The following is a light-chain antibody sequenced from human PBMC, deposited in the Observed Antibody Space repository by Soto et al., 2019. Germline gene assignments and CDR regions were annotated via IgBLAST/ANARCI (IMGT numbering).Light chain of an antibody. J-gene: IGKJ4*01. CDR3: QQGNNGPPL. V-gene: IGKV3-11*01. CDR2: DAS. Sequence: TPSTADLNRSQEGRATIYCRASQSVSSYLGWYQLKPGQTPRLLIYDASKRATGIPARCSGSGSGTDVTRTISSLEPEDFAVYYCQQGNNGPPLFGGGTKVDIK. CDR1: QSVSSY.